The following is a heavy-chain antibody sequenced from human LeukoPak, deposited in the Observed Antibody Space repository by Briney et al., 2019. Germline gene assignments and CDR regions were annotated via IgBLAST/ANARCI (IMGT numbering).Heavy chain of an antibody. CDR3: ATDAAGFDT. Sequence: GGSLRLSCVASGFTFSDYYMSWIRQAPGKGLEWLSYINIGGTNTHYAHSVKGRFTISRDNAKKSLYLQMNNLRAEDTAVYYCATDAAGFDTWGQGVLVTVSS. J-gene: IGHJ5*02. CDR1: GFTFSDYY. V-gene: IGHV3-11*01. CDR2: INIGGTNT.